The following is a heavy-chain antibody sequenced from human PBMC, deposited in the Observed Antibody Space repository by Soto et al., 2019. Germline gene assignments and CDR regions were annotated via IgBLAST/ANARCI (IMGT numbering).Heavy chain of an antibody. D-gene: IGHD6-13*01. Sequence: GGSLRLSCSASGFTFSTYAMHWVRQAPGKGLEYIAGITSNGRTTSYKDSVKGRFIISRDNSESTLYLQMSSLRFDDTAVYFCVKDHIASAGHGLYNWFDPWGQGTRVTVLL. CDR2: ITSNGRTT. V-gene: IGHV3-64D*06. CDR1: GFTFSTYA. J-gene: IGHJ5*02. CDR3: VKDHIASAGHGLYNWFDP.